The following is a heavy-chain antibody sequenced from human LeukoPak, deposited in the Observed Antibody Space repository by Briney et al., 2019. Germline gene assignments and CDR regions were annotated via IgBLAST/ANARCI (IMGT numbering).Heavy chain of an antibody. CDR1: GGSISSYY. D-gene: IGHD6-19*01. CDR3: ARGLAVAKYNWFDP. Sequence: SETLSLTCTVSGGSISSYYWSWIRQPPGKGLEWIGYIYYSGSTNYNPSLKSRVTISVDTSKNQFSLKLSSVTAADTAVYYCARGLAVAKYNWFDPWGQGTLVTVSS. V-gene: IGHV4-59*12. J-gene: IGHJ5*02. CDR2: IYYSGST.